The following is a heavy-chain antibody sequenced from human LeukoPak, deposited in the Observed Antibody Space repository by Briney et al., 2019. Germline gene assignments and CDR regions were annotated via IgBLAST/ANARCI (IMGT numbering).Heavy chain of an antibody. CDR1: GVSISSGDYY. D-gene: IGHD5-18*01. CDR2: IYYSGST. Sequence: SETLSLTCIVSGVSISSGDYYWGWIRQPPGKGLEWIGYIYYSGSTSYNPSLKSRVTISVDTSKNQFSLRLSSVTAADTAVYYCARGARGYSYGWGQGTLVTVSS. CDR3: ARGARGYSYG. V-gene: IGHV4-30-4*01. J-gene: IGHJ4*02.